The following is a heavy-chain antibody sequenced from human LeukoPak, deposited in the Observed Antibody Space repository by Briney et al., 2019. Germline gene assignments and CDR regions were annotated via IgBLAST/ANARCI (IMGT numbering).Heavy chain of an antibody. Sequence: GGSLRLSCAVSGFTFSAYAMHWVRQAPGKGLEWVAVISYDAVTEHYADSVKGRITISRDNSKNTLYLQMNSLRVEDTAVYYCARGDDIRIWGYFEYWGQGTLVTVSS. CDR2: ISYDAVTE. V-gene: IGHV3-30-3*01. CDR1: GFTFSAYA. D-gene: IGHD3-3*01. CDR3: ARGDDIRIWGYFEY. J-gene: IGHJ4*02.